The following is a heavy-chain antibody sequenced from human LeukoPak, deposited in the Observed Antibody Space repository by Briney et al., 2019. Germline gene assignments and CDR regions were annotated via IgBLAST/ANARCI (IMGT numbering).Heavy chain of an antibody. D-gene: IGHD3-22*01. CDR1: GGSFSGYY. V-gene: IGHV4-34*01. J-gene: IGHJ6*03. CDR2: INHSGST. Sequence: PSETLSLTCAVYGGSFSGYYWNWIRQPPGKGLEWIGEINHSGSTHYNPSLKSRVTMSVDTSKNQFSMKLSSVTAADTAVYYCARAYYDSSGYYYSLYYYMDVWGKGTTVTVSS. CDR3: ARAYYDSSGYYYSLYYYMDV.